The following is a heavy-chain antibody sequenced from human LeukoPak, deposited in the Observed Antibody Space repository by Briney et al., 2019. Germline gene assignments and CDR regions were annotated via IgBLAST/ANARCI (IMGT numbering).Heavy chain of an antibody. J-gene: IGHJ6*02. CDR2: INPSGGST. CDR1: GYTFTSYY. V-gene: IGHV1-46*03. Sequence: GASVKVSCKASGYTFTSYYMHWVRQAPGQGPEWMGIINPSGGSTSYAQKFQGRVTMTRDTSTSTVYMELSSLRSEDTAVYYCARDQGCSSGWCAYYYYGMDVWGQGTTVTVSS. D-gene: IGHD6-19*01. CDR3: ARDQGCSSGWCAYYYYGMDV.